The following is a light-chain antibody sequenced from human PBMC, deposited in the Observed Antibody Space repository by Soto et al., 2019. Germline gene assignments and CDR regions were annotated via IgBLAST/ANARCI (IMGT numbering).Light chain of an antibody. V-gene: IGLV1-40*01. Sequence: QSVLTQPPSVSGAPGQRVTIPCTGSSSNIGSFYDVHWYQQLPGTVPKLLIYSDNNRPSGVPDRFSGSKSGTAASLAITGLQAEDEADYYCQSYDNSLNHVVFGGGTKL. CDR3: QSYDNSLNHVV. CDR1: SSNIGSFYD. CDR2: SDN. J-gene: IGLJ2*01.